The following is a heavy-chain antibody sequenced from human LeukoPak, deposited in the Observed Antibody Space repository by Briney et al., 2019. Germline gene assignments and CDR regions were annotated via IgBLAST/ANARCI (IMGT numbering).Heavy chain of an antibody. D-gene: IGHD4-23*01. CDR1: GYSFTSYW. J-gene: IGHJ6*02. CDR3: ARHSGGNSLRYGMDV. Sequence: GESLKISCKGSGYSFTSYWIAWVRQMPGKGLEWMGVIYPGDSNTKYSPSFQGQVTISADKSTSTAYLQWSSLKASDTAMYYCARHSGGNSLRYGMDVWGQGTTVTVSS. V-gene: IGHV5-51*01. CDR2: IYPGDSNT.